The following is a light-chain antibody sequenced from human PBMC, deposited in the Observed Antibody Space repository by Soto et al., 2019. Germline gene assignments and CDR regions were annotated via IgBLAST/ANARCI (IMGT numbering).Light chain of an antibody. Sequence: QSALTQPASVSGSPGQSITISCTGTSSDVGGYSYVSWYQQHPGKTPKLMIYEVNVRPSGVPDRFSGSKSGNTASLTVSGLQAEDEADYYCSSSAGSNNLGVFGGGTKLTVL. CDR2: EVN. J-gene: IGLJ2*01. V-gene: IGLV2-8*01. CDR3: SSSAGSNNLGV. CDR1: SSDVGGYSY.